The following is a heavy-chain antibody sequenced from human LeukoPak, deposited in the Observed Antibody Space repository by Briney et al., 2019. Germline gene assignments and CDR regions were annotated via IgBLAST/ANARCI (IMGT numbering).Heavy chain of an antibody. CDR1: GFTFSNYW. CDR2: IKYDGSEK. V-gene: IGHV3-7*01. J-gene: IGHJ5*02. CDR3: TRDQT. Sequence: GGSLRLSCAASGFTFSNYWMSCVRQAPGKGLEWLAHIKYDGSEKYYVDSVKGRFTISRDNAKNSLYLQMNSLRAEDTAVYYCTRDQTWGQGTLVTVSS.